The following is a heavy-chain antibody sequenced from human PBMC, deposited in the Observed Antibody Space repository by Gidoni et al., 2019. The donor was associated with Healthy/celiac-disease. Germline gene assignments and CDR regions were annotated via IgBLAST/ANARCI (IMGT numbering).Heavy chain of an antibody. CDR3: ARRWAGDYGRTPYWYFDL. Sequence: QLQLQESGPGLVKPSETLSLTCTVSGGSISSSSYYWGWIRQPPGKGLEWIGSIYYSGSTYYNPSLKSRVTISVDTSKNQFSLKLSSVTAADTAVYYCARRWAGDYGRTPYWYFDLWGRGTLVTVSS. CDR1: GGSISSSSYY. CDR2: IYYSGST. D-gene: IGHD4-17*01. J-gene: IGHJ2*01. V-gene: IGHV4-39*01.